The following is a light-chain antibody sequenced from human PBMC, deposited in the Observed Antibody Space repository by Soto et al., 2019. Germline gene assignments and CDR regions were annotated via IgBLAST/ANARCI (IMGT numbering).Light chain of an antibody. Sequence: EIVLTQSPGTLSLSPGERATLSCRASQSVSSNSLAWYQQKPGQAPRLLIYGASSRATGIPDRISGSGSGTDFTLTISRLEPEDFAVYYCQQYGSSPRTFGPGTKVDIK. V-gene: IGKV3-20*01. CDR2: GAS. J-gene: IGKJ3*01. CDR3: QQYGSSPRT. CDR1: QSVSSNS.